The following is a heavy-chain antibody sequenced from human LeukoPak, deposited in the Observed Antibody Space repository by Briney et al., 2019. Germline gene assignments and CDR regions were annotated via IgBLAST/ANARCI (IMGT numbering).Heavy chain of an antibody. Sequence: PGRSLRLSCAASGFTFDGHAMHWVRQVPGKGLEWVSGINWNSDSIGYADSVKGRFTISRDNAKNTLYLQMNSLRAEDTAVYYCAKDRSAITSASYFDYWGQGTLVTVSS. V-gene: IGHV3-9*01. CDR3: AKDRSAITSASYFDY. D-gene: IGHD3-16*01. CDR2: INWNSDSI. CDR1: GFTFDGHA. J-gene: IGHJ4*02.